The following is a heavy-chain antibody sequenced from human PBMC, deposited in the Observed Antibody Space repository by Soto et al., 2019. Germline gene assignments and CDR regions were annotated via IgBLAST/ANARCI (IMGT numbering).Heavy chain of an antibody. CDR2: SNAYNGNT. Sequence: QVQLVQSGAEVKKPGASVKVSCKASGYTFSSYAISWVRQAPGQGLEWMGWSNAYNGNTNYAQKLQGRVTKTRDTSTSTAYIELRSLRSDDTAVYYCARDVGYGLIDYWGQGTLVTVSS. V-gene: IGHV1-18*01. D-gene: IGHD5-18*01. CDR1: GYTFSSYA. CDR3: ARDVGYGLIDY. J-gene: IGHJ4*02.